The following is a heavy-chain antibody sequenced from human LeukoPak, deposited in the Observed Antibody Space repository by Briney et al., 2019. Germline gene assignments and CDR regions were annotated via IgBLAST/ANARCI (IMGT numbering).Heavy chain of an antibody. J-gene: IGHJ4*02. CDR2: IRYDGSNK. CDR3: AKDIRTHYYDSSGSFDY. V-gene: IGHV3-30*02. D-gene: IGHD3-22*01. CDR1: GFTVGTNY. Sequence: GGSLRLSCAASGFTVGTNYMSWVRQAPGKGLEWVAFIRYDGSNKYYADSVKGRFTISRDNSKNTLYLQMNSLRAEDTAVYYCAKDIRTHYYDSSGSFDYWGQGTLVTVSS.